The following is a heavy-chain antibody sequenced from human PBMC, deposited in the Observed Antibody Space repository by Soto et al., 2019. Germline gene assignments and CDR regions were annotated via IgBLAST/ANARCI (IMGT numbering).Heavy chain of an antibody. CDR1: GGSISSSNW. V-gene: IGHV4-4*02. CDR2: IYHSGST. CDR3: VRDGTKALRDWFDP. Sequence: SETLSLTCAVSGGSISSSNWWSWVRQPPGKGLEWIGEIYHSGSTNYNPSLKSRVTISVDTSKKQFSLKLRSVTAADTAVYYCVRDGTKALRDWFDPWGQGISVTVSS. D-gene: IGHD1-1*01. J-gene: IGHJ5*02.